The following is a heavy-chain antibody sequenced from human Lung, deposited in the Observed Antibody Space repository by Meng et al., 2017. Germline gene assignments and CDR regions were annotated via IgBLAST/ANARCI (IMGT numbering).Heavy chain of an antibody. CDR3: ARGDYCGGDCYWFDY. CDR1: GYTFTSYA. J-gene: IGHJ4*02. Sequence: QVQLVQSGAEVKKPGASLKVSCKASGYTFTSYAMHWVRQAPGQRLEWMGWINAGNGNTKYSQKFQGRVTITRDTSASTAYMELGSLRSEDTAVYYCARGDYCGGDCYWFDYWGQGTLVTVSS. CDR2: INAGNGNT. V-gene: IGHV1-3*01. D-gene: IGHD2-21*02.